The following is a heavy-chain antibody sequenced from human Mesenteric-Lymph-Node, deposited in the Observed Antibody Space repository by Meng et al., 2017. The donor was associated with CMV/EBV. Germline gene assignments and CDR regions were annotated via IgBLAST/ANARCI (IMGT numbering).Heavy chain of an antibody. D-gene: IGHD2-21*01. CDR2: VYHAGST. Sequence: SETLSLTCTVSGGSISSDSWSWFRQPPGKGLEWIGYVYHAGSTKYNPSLKSRMTNSLDPSKTQYSLWLSSVTAADTAVYYCARTSGCTSVLCYSANWFDPWGQGTLVTVSS. V-gene: IGHV4-59*01. J-gene: IGHJ5*02. CDR1: GGSISSDS. CDR3: ARTSGCTSVLCYSANWFDP.